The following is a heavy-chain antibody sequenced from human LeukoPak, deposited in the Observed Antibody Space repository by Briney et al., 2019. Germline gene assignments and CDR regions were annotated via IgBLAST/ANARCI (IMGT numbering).Heavy chain of an antibody. CDR1: GYTFTDYA. CDR3: ARYTDFASSSYDDY. J-gene: IGHJ4*02. Sequence: GASVKVSCKTSGYTFTDYAISWVRQAPGQGLEWMGWVSAYNGNTNSAQKFQGRVTMTTDTSTSTAYMELRSLRSDDTAVYYCARYTDFASSSYDDYWGQGTLVTVSS. V-gene: IGHV1-18*01. D-gene: IGHD6-13*01. CDR2: VSAYNGNT.